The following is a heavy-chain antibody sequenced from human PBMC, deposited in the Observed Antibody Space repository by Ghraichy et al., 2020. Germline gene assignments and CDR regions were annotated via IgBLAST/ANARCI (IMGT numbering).Heavy chain of an antibody. J-gene: IGHJ1*01. D-gene: IGHD6-19*01. Sequence: SETLSLTCAVYGGSFSGYYWSWIRQPPGKGLEWIGEINHSGSTNYNPSLKSRVTISVDTSKNQFSLKLSSVTAADTAVYYCARGEIAVAGKRAEYFQHWGQGTLVTVSS. CDR2: INHSGST. CDR3: ARGEIAVAGKRAEYFQH. V-gene: IGHV4-34*01. CDR1: GGSFSGYY.